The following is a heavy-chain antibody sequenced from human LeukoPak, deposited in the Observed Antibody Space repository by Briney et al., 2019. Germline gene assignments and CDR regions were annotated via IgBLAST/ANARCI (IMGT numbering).Heavy chain of an antibody. CDR2: IYYSGST. CDR1: GGSLSSSSYY. V-gene: IGHV4-39*01. J-gene: IGHJ5*02. D-gene: IGHD3-10*01. Sequence: SETLSLTCTVSGGSLSSSSYYWGWIRQPPGKGLEWIGRIYYSGSTYYNPSLKGRVTISVDTSKNQFSLKLSSVTAADTAVYYCARRRGVIQMWFDPWGQGTLVTVSS. CDR3: ARRRGVIQMWFDP.